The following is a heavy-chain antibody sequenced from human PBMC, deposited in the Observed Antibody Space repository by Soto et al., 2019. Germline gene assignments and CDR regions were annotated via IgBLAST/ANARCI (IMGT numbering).Heavy chain of an antibody. CDR2: FIPIFGTA. CDR1: GGTFSSYA. J-gene: IGHJ6*02. D-gene: IGHD3-10*01. V-gene: IGHV1-69*12. CDR3: ARQGSNEYYYYGMDV. Sequence: QVQLVQSGAEVKKPGSSVKVSCKASGGTFSSYAISWVRQAPGQGLEWMGGFIPIFGTADYAQRFQGRVTITADESTSTAYMELRSLRSEDTAVYYCARQGSNEYYYYGMDVWGQGTTVTVSS.